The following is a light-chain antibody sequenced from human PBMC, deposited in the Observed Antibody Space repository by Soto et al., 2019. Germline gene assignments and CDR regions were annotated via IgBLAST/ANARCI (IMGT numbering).Light chain of an antibody. CDR3: QQLFDSPIT. V-gene: IGKV1-9*01. CDR2: AAS. CDR1: QVIRTS. J-gene: IGKJ5*01. Sequence: DIQLTQSPSFLSPSIGESVTLTCRASQVIRTSLAWYQVKPGKAPNLLIYAASTLETGVPSRFSATVSGTEFSLTITSLQPEDFATYYCQQLFDSPITFGQGTRLEIK.